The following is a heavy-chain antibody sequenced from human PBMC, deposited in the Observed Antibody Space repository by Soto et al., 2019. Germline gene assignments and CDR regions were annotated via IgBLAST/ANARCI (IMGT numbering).Heavy chain of an antibody. J-gene: IGHJ4*02. CDR1: VFTFSSYA. Sequence: PGGSLRLSCASSVFTFSSYAMSWVRQAPGKGLEWVSAISGSGGSTYYADSVKGRFTISRDNSKNTLYLQMNSLRAEDTAVYYCAKDIRYSNYGGGDYWGQGTLVTVSS. D-gene: IGHD4-4*01. V-gene: IGHV3-23*01. CDR3: AKDIRYSNYGGGDY. CDR2: ISGSGGST.